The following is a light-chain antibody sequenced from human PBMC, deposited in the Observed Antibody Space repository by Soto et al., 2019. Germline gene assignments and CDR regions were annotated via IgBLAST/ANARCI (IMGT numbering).Light chain of an antibody. CDR3: LQSYRTPLT. CDR1: QSINNY. V-gene: IGKV1-39*01. Sequence: IQMTQSASSLSASVGDRVTITCRASQSINNYLSWYQQKPGKAPNLLIFGASTLQSGVPSRFSGSGSGTDFTLTISSLQPADFATYYCLQSYRTPLTFGGGTKVDIK. J-gene: IGKJ4*01. CDR2: GAS.